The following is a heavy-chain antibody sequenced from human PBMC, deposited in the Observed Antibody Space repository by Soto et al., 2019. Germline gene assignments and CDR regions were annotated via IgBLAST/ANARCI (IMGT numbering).Heavy chain of an antibody. CDR3: ARVEWELLRPYYFDY. V-gene: IGHV3-30-3*01. CDR2: ISYDGSNK. CDR1: GFTFSSYA. D-gene: IGHD1-26*01. Sequence: GGSLRLSCAASGFTFSSYAMHWVRQAPGKGLEWVAVISYDGSNKYYADSVKGRFTISRDNSKNTLYLQMNSLRAEDTAVYYCARVEWELLRPYYFDYWGQGTLVTVSS. J-gene: IGHJ4*02.